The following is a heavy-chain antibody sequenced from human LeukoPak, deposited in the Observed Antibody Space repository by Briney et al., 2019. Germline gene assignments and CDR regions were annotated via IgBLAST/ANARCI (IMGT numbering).Heavy chain of an antibody. V-gene: IGHV3-21*01. CDR3: ARGHDYGDYGLGY. CDR2: ISSGSSYR. CDR1: GFTFSSYS. J-gene: IGHJ4*02. Sequence: GGSLRLSCAASGFTFSSYSMNWVRQAPGKGLEWVSSISSGSSYRYYADSVKGRFTISRDNAKNSLYLQMNSLRAEDTAVYYCARGHDYGDYGLGYWGQGTLVTVSS. D-gene: IGHD4-17*01.